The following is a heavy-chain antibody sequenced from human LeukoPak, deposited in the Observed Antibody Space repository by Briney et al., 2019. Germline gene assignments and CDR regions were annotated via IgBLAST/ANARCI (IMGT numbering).Heavy chain of an antibody. CDR3: AREVVRPASPPNWFDP. CDR1: GGSISSYY. V-gene: IGHV4-4*07. Sequence: SETLSLTCTVSGGSISSYYWSWIRQPAGKGLEWIGRIYTSGSTNYNPSLKSQVTMSVDTSKNQFSLKLSSVTAADTAVYYCAREVVRPASPPNWFDPWGQGTLVTVSS. CDR2: IYTSGST. D-gene: IGHD4-23*01. J-gene: IGHJ5*02.